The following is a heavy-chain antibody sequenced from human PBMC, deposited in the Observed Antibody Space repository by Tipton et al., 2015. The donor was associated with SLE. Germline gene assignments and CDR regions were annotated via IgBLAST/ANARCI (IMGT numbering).Heavy chain of an antibody. D-gene: IGHD7-27*01. CDR3: ARRAGTGDRAFDI. J-gene: IGHJ3*02. Sequence: TLSLTCTVSGGSISSYYWSWIRQPPGKGLEWIAYIYYSGSTNYNPSLKSRVTISVDTSKHQFSLKLSSVTAADTAVYYCARRAGTGDRAFDIWGQGTMVTVSS. CDR2: IYYSGST. V-gene: IGHV4-59*01. CDR1: GGSISSYY.